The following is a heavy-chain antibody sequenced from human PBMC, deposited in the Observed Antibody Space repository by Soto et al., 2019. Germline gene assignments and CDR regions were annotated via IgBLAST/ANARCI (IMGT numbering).Heavy chain of an antibody. CDR3: ARDPSMVRGENWYFDL. V-gene: IGHV3-21*01. Sequence: EVQLVESGGGLVKPGGSLRLSCAASGFTFSSYSMNWVRQAPGKGLEWVSSISSSRSYIYYADSVRGRFTISRDDAKNPLYLQMNSLRAEDTAVYYCARDPSMVRGENWYFDLWGRGTLVTVSS. D-gene: IGHD3-10*01. CDR2: ISSSRSYI. CDR1: GFTFSSYS. J-gene: IGHJ2*01.